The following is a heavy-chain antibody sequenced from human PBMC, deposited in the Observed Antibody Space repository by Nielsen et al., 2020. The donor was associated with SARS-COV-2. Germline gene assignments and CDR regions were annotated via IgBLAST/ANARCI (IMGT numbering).Heavy chain of an antibody. D-gene: IGHD2-2*01. CDR1: GFTFDDYA. CDR2: ISWNSGSI. V-gene: IGHV3-9*01. Sequence: SLKISCAASGFTFDDYAMHWVRQAPGKSLEWVSGISWNSGSIGYADSVKGRFTISRDNAKNSLYLQMNSLRAEDTALYYCAKGGPPPTPPAYYYYGMDVWGQGTTVTVSS. CDR3: AKGGPPPTPPAYYYYGMDV. J-gene: IGHJ6*02.